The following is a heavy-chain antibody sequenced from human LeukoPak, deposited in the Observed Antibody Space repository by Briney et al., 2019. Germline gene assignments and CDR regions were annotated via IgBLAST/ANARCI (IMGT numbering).Heavy chain of an antibody. Sequence: GGSLRLSCIASGFTFSDYGMHWVRQAPGRRPEWVSGISASGDSPYYADSVKGRFTISRDNSKNTLSLQINSLTDEDTAVYYCARDGSVTTIHLYYMDVWGKGTTVTVSS. CDR2: ISASGDSP. CDR3: ARDGSVTTIHLYYMDV. CDR1: GFTFSDYG. V-gene: IGHV3-23*01. D-gene: IGHD4-17*01. J-gene: IGHJ6*03.